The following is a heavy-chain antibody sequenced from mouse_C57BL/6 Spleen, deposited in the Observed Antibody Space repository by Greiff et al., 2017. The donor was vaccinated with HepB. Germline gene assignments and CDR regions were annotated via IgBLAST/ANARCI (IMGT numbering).Heavy chain of an antibody. CDR1: GYAFSSSW. Sequence: VQLQQSGPELVKPGASVKISCKASGYAFSSSWMNWVKQRPGKGLEWIGRIYPGDGDTNYNGKFKGKATLTADKSSSTAYMQLSSLTSEDSAVYFGARNYYGSEAYWGQGTLVTVSA. CDR2: IYPGDGDT. J-gene: IGHJ3*01. V-gene: IGHV1-82*01. D-gene: IGHD1-1*01. CDR3: ARNYYGSEAY.